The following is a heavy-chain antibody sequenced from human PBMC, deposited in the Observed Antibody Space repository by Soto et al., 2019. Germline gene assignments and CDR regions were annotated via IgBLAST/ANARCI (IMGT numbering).Heavy chain of an antibody. CDR2: IIPILGIA. V-gene: IGHV1-69*02. Sequence: SVKVSCKASGGTFSSYTISWVRQAPGQGLEWMGRIIPILGIANYAQKFRGRVTITADKSTSTAYMELSSLRSEDTAVYYCALRSGSGSYTYWGQGTLVTVSS. D-gene: IGHD3-10*01. CDR3: ALRSGSGSYTY. CDR1: GGTFSSYT. J-gene: IGHJ4*02.